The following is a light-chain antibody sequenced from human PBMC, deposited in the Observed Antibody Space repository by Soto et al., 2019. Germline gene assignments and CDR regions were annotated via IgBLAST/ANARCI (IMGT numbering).Light chain of an antibody. V-gene: IGLV2-14*01. CDR3: SSYTSSSPYV. CDR2: DVS. CDR1: SSDVGGYNY. J-gene: IGLJ1*01. Sequence: QSALTQPASVSGSPGQSITISCTGTSSDVGGYNYVSWYQQHPGKAPKLLIYDVSNRPSGVSNRFSGSKSGNTASLPISGLQAEDDADYYCSSYTSSSPYVFGTGTKLTVL.